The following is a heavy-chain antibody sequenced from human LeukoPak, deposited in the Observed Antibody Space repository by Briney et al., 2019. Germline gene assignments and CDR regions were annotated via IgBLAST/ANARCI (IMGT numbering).Heavy chain of an antibody. CDR1: GFTFSNYA. V-gene: IGHV3-23*01. J-gene: IGHJ4*02. CDR2: ILGSGGTT. D-gene: IGHD3-10*01. CDR3: AKGDGWGSSYYFDC. Sequence: GGSLRRSCAASGFTFSNYAMSWVRQAPGKGLEWVSAILGSGGTTYYADSVKGRFTISRDNSMNTLYLQMDSLRVEDTAVYYCAKGDGWGSSYYFDCWGQGTLVTVSS.